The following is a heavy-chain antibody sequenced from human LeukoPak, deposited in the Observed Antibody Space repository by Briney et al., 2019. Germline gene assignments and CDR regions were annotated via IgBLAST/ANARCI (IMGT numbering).Heavy chain of an antibody. CDR1: GGAFRGYY. D-gene: IGHD6-19*01. Sequence: SETLSLTCAVYGGAFRGYYWSWIRQPPGKGLEWIGEINHSGSNNYNPSLKSRVTISVDTSKNQFSLKLSSVTAADTAVYYCARPPVAATRVDAFDIWGQGTMVTVYS. CDR3: ARPPVAATRVDAFDI. CDR2: INHSGSN. J-gene: IGHJ3*02. V-gene: IGHV4-34*01.